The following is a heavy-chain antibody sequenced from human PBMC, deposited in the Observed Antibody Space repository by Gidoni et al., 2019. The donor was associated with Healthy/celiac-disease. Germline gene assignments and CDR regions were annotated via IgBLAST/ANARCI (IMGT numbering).Heavy chain of an antibody. J-gene: IGHJ4*02. CDR1: GGSISSGSYY. V-gene: IGHV4-61*02. Sequence: QVQLQESGPGLVKPSQTLSLTCTVSGGSISSGSYYWSWIRQPAGKGLEWIGRIYTSGSTNYNPSLKSRVTISVDTSKNQFSLKLSSVTAADTAVYYCARDPLGDGDPTPWGQGTLVTVSS. CDR2: IYTSGST. D-gene: IGHD4-17*01. CDR3: ARDPLGDGDPTP.